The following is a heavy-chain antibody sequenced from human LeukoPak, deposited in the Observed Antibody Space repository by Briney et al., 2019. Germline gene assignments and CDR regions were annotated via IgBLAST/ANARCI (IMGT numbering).Heavy chain of an antibody. CDR1: GFTFSDYY. CDR2: ISSSGSTI. D-gene: IGHD1-26*01. V-gene: IGHV3-11*01. Sequence: PGGSLRLSCAASGFTFSDYYMSWIRQAPGKGLEWVSYISSSGSTIYYADSVKGRFTISRDNAKNSLYLQMNSLRAEDTAVYYCARDQSWTRWELLLPPDYWGQGTLVTVSS. J-gene: IGHJ4*02. CDR3: ARDQSWTRWELLLPPDY.